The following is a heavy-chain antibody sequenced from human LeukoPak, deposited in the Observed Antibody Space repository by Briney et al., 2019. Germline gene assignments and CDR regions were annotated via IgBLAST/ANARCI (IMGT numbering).Heavy chain of an antibody. CDR2: IYYSGST. Sequence: PSETLSLTCTVSDYSISSGYYWGWIRQPPGKGLEWIGSIYYSGSTYYNPSLKSRVTISVDTSKNQFSLKLSSVTAADTAVYYCARGSGSYRWFDPWGQGTLVTVSS. V-gene: IGHV4-38-2*02. D-gene: IGHD1-26*01. J-gene: IGHJ5*02. CDR1: DYSISSGYY. CDR3: ARGSGSYRWFDP.